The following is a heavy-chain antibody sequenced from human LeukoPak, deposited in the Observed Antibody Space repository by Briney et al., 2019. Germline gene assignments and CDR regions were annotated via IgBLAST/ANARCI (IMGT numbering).Heavy chain of an antibody. J-gene: IGHJ3*02. CDR3: ARVRWAATTRDAFDI. D-gene: IGHD4-23*01. Sequence: GGSLRLSCAASEFSVGSNYMTWVRQAPGKGLEWVSLIYSGGSTYYADSVKGRFTISRDNSKNTLYLQMNSPRAEDTAVYYCARVRWAATTRDAFDIWGQGTMVTVSS. CDR2: IYSGGST. CDR1: EFSVGSNY. V-gene: IGHV3-66*01.